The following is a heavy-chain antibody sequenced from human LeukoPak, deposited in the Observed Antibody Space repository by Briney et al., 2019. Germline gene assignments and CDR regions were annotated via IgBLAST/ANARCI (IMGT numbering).Heavy chain of an antibody. Sequence: GGSLRLSCAASGFTFSRYWMHWVRQAPGKGLVWVSRINSDGSSTSYADSVKGRFTISRDNAKNTLYLQMNSLRAEDTAVYYCARDHLSSGSSPDYYYYYYMDVWGKGTTVTISS. V-gene: IGHV3-74*01. CDR1: GFTFSRYW. CDR2: INSDGSST. D-gene: IGHD6-19*01. CDR3: ARDHLSSGSSPDYYYYYYMDV. J-gene: IGHJ6*03.